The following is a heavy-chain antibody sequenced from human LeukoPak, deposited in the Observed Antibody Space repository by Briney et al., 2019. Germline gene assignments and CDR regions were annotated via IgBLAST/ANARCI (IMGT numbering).Heavy chain of an antibody. D-gene: IGHD5-12*01. CDR1: GFTFTSYE. CDR3: ARGDGVATRYFYGLDV. V-gene: IGHV3-48*03. CDR2: SSADGRTM. Sequence: GGSLRLSCEASGFTFTSYEMNWVRQAPGKVLEWISYSSADGRTMYYADSVKGRFSISRDIGTNSLYLQMNSLRAEDTALYYCARGDGVATRYFYGLDVWGQGTTVTVSS. J-gene: IGHJ6*02.